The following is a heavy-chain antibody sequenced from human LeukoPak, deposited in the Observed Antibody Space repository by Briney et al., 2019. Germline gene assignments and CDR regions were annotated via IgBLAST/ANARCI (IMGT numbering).Heavy chain of an antibody. J-gene: IGHJ6*03. CDR3: ARLVSPTKWFGPMDV. CDR1: GYSFTIYW. Sequence: GESLKISCKGSGYSFTIYWIGWVRQMPGKGLEWMGIIYPGDSDTRYSPSFQGQVTISADKSISTAYLQWSSLKASDTAMYYCARLVSPTKWFGPMDVWGKGTTVTVSS. V-gene: IGHV5-51*01. D-gene: IGHD3-10*01. CDR2: IYPGDSDT.